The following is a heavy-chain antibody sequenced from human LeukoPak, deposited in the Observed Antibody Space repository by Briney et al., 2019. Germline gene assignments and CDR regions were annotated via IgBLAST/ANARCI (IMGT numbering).Heavy chain of an antibody. CDR3: AKDRFGSYGYFDY. CDR2: ISWNSGSI. V-gene: IGHV3-9*01. Sequence: GGSLRLCCAASGFTFEDYAMHWVRQAPGKVLERVSGISWNSGSIGYADSVKGRFTISRDNAKNSLYLQMNSLRAEDTALYYCAKDRFGSYGYFDYWGQGTLVSVSS. CDR1: GFTFEDYA. J-gene: IGHJ4*02. D-gene: IGHD5-18*01.